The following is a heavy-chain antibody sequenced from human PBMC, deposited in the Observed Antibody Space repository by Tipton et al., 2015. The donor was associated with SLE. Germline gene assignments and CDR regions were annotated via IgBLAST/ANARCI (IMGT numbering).Heavy chain of an antibody. CDR3: ARTNLQESLVDWYFDL. D-gene: IGHD5-24*01. CDR2: IYYSGST. CDR1: GGSISSHY. V-gene: IGHV4-59*11. J-gene: IGHJ2*01. Sequence: TLSLTCTVSGGSISSHYWSWIRQPPGKGLEWIGYIYYSGSTNYNPSLKSRVTISVDTSKNQFSLKLSSVTAADTAVYYCARTNLQESLVDWYFDLWGRGTLVTVSS.